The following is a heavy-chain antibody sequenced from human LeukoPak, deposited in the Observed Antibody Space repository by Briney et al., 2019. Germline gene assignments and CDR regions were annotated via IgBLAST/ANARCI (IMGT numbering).Heavy chain of an antibody. CDR1: GFTFSNYW. CDR3: ARGVAYCGGDCYPFDY. V-gene: IGHV3-74*01. CDR2: IHSDGSTT. J-gene: IGHJ4*02. Sequence: GGSLRLSCAASGFTFSNYWMHWVRQAPGKGLVWVSRIHSDGSTTICADSVKGRFTISRDNAKNTLYLQMNSLRAEDTAVYHCARGVAYCGGDCYPFDYWGQGTLVTVSS. D-gene: IGHD2-21*02.